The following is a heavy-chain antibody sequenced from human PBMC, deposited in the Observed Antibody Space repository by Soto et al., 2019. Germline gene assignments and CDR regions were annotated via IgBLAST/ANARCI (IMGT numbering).Heavy chain of an antibody. CDR2: IYPGDSDT. J-gene: IGHJ5*02. CDR3: ARSADCSGGSCYSTWFDP. V-gene: IGHV5-51*01. D-gene: IGHD2-15*01. Sequence: PGESLKISCKGSGYSFTSYWIGWVRQMPGKGLEWMGIIYPGDSDTRYSPSFQGQVTISADKSISTAYLQWSSLKASDTAMYYCARSADCSGGSCYSTWFDPWGQGTLVTVSS. CDR1: GYSFTSYW.